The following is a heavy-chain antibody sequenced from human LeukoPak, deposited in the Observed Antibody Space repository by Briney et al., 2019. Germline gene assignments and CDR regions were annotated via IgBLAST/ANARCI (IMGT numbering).Heavy chain of an antibody. CDR3: ARDPYLIVLVPPAIGWFDP. CDR2: MSPYDGNI. J-gene: IGHJ5*02. V-gene: IGHV1-18*01. Sequence: ASVKVSCKTSGYTFTSYGISWVRQAPGQGLEWMGWMSPYDGNIKYAQKFQGRVTVTTDTSTSTAYMELRSLRSDDTAVYYCARDPYLIVLVPPAIGWFDPGAREPWSPSPQ. D-gene: IGHD2-2*02. CDR1: GYTFTSYG.